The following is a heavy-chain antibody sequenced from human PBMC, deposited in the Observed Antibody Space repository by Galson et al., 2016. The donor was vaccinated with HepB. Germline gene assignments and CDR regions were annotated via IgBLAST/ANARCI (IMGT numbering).Heavy chain of an antibody. V-gene: IGHV3-53*04. CDR3: ARPLPNVGYGMDV. CDR2: IYGGGST. Sequence: SLRLSCAASGFIVSSTYMSWVRQAPGKGLEWVSVIYGGGSTTYADSVKGRFTISRHNSKNTLYLQMNSLRTEDTAVYYCARPLPNVGYGMDVWGQGTTVTVSS. J-gene: IGHJ6*02. D-gene: IGHD2-15*01. CDR1: GFIVSSTY.